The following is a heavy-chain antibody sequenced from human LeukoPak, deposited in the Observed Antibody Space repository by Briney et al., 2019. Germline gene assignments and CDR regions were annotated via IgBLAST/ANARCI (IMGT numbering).Heavy chain of an antibody. CDR3: AKGRDNPYFFDY. V-gene: IGHV3-23*01. CDR1: GFIFSNYA. D-gene: IGHD1-1*01. CDR2: IGGNT. J-gene: IGHJ4*02. Sequence: GGSLRLSCAVSGFIFSNYAMGWARQAPGKGLEWVSAIGGNTYYADSVRGRFTVSRDNSKNTLYLQMNSLRVEDTAVYYCAKGRDNPYFFDYWGQGTLVTVSS.